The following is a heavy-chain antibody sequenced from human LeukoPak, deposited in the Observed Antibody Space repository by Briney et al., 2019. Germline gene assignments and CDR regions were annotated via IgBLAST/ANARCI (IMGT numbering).Heavy chain of an antibody. CDR2: ISSSGSTI. V-gene: IGHV3-48*03. J-gene: IGHJ4*02. D-gene: IGHD3-22*01. CDR3: ARESYDSSGYYIFFDY. CDR1: GFTFSSYE. Sequence: GGSLRLSCAASGFTFSSYEMNWVRQAPGKGLEWASYISSSGSTIYYADSVKGRFTISRDNAKNSLYLHMNSMRAEDTAVYYCARESYDSSGYYIFFDYWGQGTLVTVSS.